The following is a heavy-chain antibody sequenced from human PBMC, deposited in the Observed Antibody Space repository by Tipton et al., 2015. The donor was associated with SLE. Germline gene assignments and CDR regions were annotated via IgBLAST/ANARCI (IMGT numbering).Heavy chain of an antibody. CDR2: ISWDGGST. Sequence: SLRLSCAASGFTFDDFTMHWVRQAPGKGLEWVSLISWDGGSTYYADSVKGRFTISRDNRKNSLYLQMNSLRTEDTALYYCAKDINGYGFDYWGQGPLVTVSS. CDR3: AKDINGYGFDY. CDR1: GFTFDDFT. D-gene: IGHD5-12*01. V-gene: IGHV3-43*01. J-gene: IGHJ4*02.